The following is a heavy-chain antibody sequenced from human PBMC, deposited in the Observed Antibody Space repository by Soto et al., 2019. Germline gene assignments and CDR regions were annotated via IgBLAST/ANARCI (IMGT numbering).Heavy chain of an antibody. CDR3: AKGGRGGPYGDYGGLWSAFDI. V-gene: IGHV3-9*01. J-gene: IGHJ3*02. CDR1: GFTFDDYA. CDR2: ISWNSGSI. D-gene: IGHD4-17*01. Sequence: GGSLRLSCAASGFTFDDYAMHWVRQAPGKGLEWVSGISWNSGSIGYADSVKGRFTISRDNAKNSLYLKMNSLRAEDTALYYCAKGGRGGPYGDYGGLWSAFDIWGQGTMVTVSS.